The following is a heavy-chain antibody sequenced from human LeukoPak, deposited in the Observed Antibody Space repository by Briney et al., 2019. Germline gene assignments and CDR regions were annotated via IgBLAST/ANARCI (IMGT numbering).Heavy chain of an antibody. V-gene: IGHV1-8*01. CDR3: ARERGYSYGGYYYYYMDV. CDR2: MNPNSGNT. D-gene: IGHD5-18*01. J-gene: IGHJ6*03. Sequence: GASVKVSCKASGYTFTSYDINWVRQATGQGLEWMGWMNPNSGNTGYAQKFQGRVTMTRNTSISTAYMELSSLRSEDTAVYYCARERGYSYGGYYYYYMDVWGKGTTVTISS. CDR1: GYTFTSYD.